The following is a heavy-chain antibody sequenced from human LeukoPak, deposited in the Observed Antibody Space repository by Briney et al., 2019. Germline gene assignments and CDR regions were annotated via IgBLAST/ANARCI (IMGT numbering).Heavy chain of an antibody. Sequence: ASVKVSCKASGYTFTGYYMHWVRQAPGHGLEWMGWINPNSGGTNYAQKFQGRVTMTRDTSISTAYMELSRLRSDDTAVYYCARDLKSRTLTIDYWGQGTLVTVSS. J-gene: IGHJ4*02. CDR2: INPNSGGT. D-gene: IGHD2-2*01. CDR1: GYTFTGYY. CDR3: ARDLKSRTLTIDY. V-gene: IGHV1-2*02.